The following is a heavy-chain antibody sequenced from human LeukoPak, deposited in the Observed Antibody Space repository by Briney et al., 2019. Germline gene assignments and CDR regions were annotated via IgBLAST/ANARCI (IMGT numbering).Heavy chain of an antibody. CDR1: GFTLSNFA. J-gene: IGHJ4*02. D-gene: IGHD3-16*01. CDR3: ARQMTPHGDFDY. V-gene: IGHV3-13*01. Sequence: GGSLRLSCAASGFTLSNFAMHWVRQATGKGLEWVSAIGTAGDTFYPGSVKGRFTISRENAKNSLYLQMNNLRAADTAVYYCARQMTPHGDFDYWGQGTLVTVSS. CDR2: IGTAGDT.